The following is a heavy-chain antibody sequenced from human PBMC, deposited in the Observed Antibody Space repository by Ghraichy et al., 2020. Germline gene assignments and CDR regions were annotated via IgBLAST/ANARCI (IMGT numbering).Heavy chain of an antibody. CDR2: IYYSGST. J-gene: IGHJ3*02. Sequence: SETLSLTCTVSGGSISSSSYYWGWIRQPPGKGLEWIGSIYYSGSTYYNPSLKSRVTISVDTSKNQFSLKLSSVTAADTAVYYCASPPGGMATINAFDIWGQVTMVTVSS. V-gene: IGHV4-39*01. CDR1: GGSISSSSYY. CDR3: ASPPGGMATINAFDI. D-gene: IGHD5-24*01.